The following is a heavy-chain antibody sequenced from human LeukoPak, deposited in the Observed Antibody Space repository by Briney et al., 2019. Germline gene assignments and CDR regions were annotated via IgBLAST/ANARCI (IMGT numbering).Heavy chain of an antibody. CDR3: ARGADTFDI. D-gene: IGHD1-26*01. CDR1: GITFSDYY. Sequence: GGSLRLSCAASGITFSDYYMNWIRQAPGQGLEWVSYISGGGISIYYADSVKGRFTISRDNAKNSLYLQMNSLRAEDTAVYYCARGADTFDIWGQGTMVTVSS. CDR2: ISGGGISI. V-gene: IGHV3-11*04. J-gene: IGHJ3*02.